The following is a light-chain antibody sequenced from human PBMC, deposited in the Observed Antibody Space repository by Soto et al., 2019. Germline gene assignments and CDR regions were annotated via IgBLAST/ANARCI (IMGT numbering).Light chain of an antibody. Sequence: DIQMTQSPSSLSASVGDRVTITCRAGQDINIYLAWYQQKPGKVPKLMISAASTLQSGVPSRFSGSRSGTDVTLTISSLQPEDVATYYCQKADGSPLTFGGGTKVEIK. CDR2: AAS. V-gene: IGKV1-27*01. CDR1: QDINIY. J-gene: IGKJ4*01. CDR3: QKADGSPLT.